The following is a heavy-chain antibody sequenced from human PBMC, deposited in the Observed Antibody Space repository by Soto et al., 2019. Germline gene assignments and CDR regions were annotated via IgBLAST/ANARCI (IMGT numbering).Heavy chain of an antibody. J-gene: IGHJ4*02. CDR2: IYYSGST. V-gene: IGHV4-31*03. D-gene: IGHD3-16*01. CDR3: ARALAPAPGDFDY. CDR1: GGSISSGGYY. Sequence: KTSETLSLTCTVSGGSISSGGYYWSWIRQHPGKGLEWIGYIYYSGSTYYNPSLKSRVTISVDTSKNQFSLKLSSVTAADTAVYYCARALAPAPGDFDYWGQGTLVTVSS.